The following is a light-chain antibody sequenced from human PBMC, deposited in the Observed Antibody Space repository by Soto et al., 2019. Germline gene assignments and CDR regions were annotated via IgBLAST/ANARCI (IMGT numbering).Light chain of an antibody. CDR1: ETVPSNS. V-gene: IGKV3D-20*02. J-gene: IGKJ4*01. CDR3: YHQRNWYPALT. CDR2: GAS. Sequence: IMLTQSPGTLSLYQGERATLSCRASETVPSNSLAWYQQKPGQAPWLLIAGASSRATGITERSSGSGSGTDFTLTSMELEDFEVSVCYHQRNWYPALTFGGGTMV.